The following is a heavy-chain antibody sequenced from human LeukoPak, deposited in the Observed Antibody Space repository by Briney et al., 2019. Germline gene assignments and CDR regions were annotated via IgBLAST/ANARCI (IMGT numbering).Heavy chain of an antibody. V-gene: IGHV3-48*03. CDR3: VRGDSSGWYLGRLDA. CDR1: GFIFTSYT. Sequence: GGSLRLSCVASGFIFTSYTMNWVRQTPGKGLEWLSYISASGKSIYYADYVKGRFSISRDNAGTSLFLDMNNLRADDTGVYYCVRGDSSGWYLGRLDAWGQGTQVTVSS. J-gene: IGHJ5*02. CDR2: ISASGKSI. D-gene: IGHD6-19*01.